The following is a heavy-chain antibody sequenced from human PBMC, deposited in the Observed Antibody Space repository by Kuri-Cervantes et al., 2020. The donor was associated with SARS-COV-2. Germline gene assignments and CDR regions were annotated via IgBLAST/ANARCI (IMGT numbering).Heavy chain of an antibody. CDR1: GGSISSYY. CDR3: ARGKTKRTSLTTYYYYGMDV. Sequence: GSLRLSCTVSGGSISSYYWSWIRQPAGKGLEWIGRIYTSGSTNYNPSLKSRVTISVGTSKNQFSLKLSSVTAADTAVYYCARGKTKRTSLTTYYYYGMDVWGQGTTVTVSS. V-gene: IGHV4-4*07. J-gene: IGHJ6*02. D-gene: IGHD2-2*01. CDR2: IYTSGST.